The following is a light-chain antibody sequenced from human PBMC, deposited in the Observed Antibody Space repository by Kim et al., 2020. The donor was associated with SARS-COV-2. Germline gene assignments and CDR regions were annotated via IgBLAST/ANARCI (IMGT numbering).Light chain of an antibody. V-gene: IGKV3-11*01. CDR2: DAS. CDR3: QQRSNWPLT. J-gene: IGKJ4*01. CDR1: HSVSSY. Sequence: PGERATLSGRASHSVSSYFAWYQQKPGQAPRLLIYDASNRATGIPARFSGSGSGTDCTLTISSLEPEDFAIYYCQQRSNWPLTFGGGTKVDIK.